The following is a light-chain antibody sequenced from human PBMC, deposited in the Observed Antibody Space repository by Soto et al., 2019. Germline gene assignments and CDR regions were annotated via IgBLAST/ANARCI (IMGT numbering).Light chain of an antibody. CDR1: QSVSSSY. J-gene: IGKJ1*01. CDR2: GAS. CDR3: QQYGSSPWT. V-gene: IGKV3-20*01. Sequence: IMLRHSPGTLSLSPGERATLSCRASQSVSSSYLAWYQQKPGQAPRLLIYGASSRATGIPDRFSGSGSGTDFTLTIIRLEPEDFAVYYCQQYGSSPWTFGQGTKVDIK.